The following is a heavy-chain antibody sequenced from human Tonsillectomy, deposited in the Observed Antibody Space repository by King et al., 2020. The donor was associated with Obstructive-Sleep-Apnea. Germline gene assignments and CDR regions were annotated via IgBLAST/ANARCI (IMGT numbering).Heavy chain of an antibody. Sequence: PLQESGPGLVRPSETLSLTCTVSGGSMRTYYWTWIRQSPGTGLEWIGYIYYSGSTNYNPSLKSRVTMSVDMSKNQFSLTVKSVTAADTAVYYCARVSGGSSCNADCYCDYWGQGTLVTVSS. CDR1: GGSMRTYY. CDR2: IYYSGST. CDR3: ARVSGGSSCNADCYCDY. D-gene: IGHD2-21*02. J-gene: IGHJ4*02. V-gene: IGHV4-59*01.